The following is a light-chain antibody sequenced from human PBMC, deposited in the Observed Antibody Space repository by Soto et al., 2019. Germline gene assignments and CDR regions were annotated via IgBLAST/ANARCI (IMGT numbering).Light chain of an antibody. J-gene: IGLJ2*01. Sequence: SYELTQPPSVSVAPGKTARITCGGNNIGSKSVHWYQQKPGQAPVLVIYYDSDRPSGIPERFSGSNSGNTATLTISRVEAGDEADYYCQVWDSSVVFGGGTKLTVL. CDR3: QVWDSSVV. CDR1: NIGSKS. CDR2: YDS. V-gene: IGLV3-21*04.